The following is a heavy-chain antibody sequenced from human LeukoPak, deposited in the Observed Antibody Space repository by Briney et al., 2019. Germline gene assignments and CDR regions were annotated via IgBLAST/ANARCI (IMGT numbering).Heavy chain of an antibody. D-gene: IGHD3-9*01. CDR3: ARDGERYYDILTGYRYYYYGMDV. CDR1: GYTFTSYG. CDR2: ISAYNGNT. J-gene: IGHJ6*02. V-gene: IGHV1-18*01. Sequence: AASVKVSCKASGYTFTSYGISWVRQAPGQGLEWMGWISAYNGNTNYAQKLQGRVTMTTDTSTSTAYMELRSLRSDDTAVYYCARDGERYYDILTGYRYYYYGMDVWGQGTTVTVSS.